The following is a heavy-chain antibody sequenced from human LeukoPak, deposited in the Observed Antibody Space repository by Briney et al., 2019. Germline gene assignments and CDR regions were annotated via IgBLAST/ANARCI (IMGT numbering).Heavy chain of an antibody. Sequence: GGSLRLSCAASGFSVSSRAMSWVRQAPGKGLEWVASISNIDKTYYADSVRGRFTISRDNFENTVSLQMDSLRAEDTALCFCAKDHPSSGWPAFDYWGQGTQVTVSS. J-gene: IGHJ4*02. CDR2: ISNIDKT. V-gene: IGHV3-23*01. D-gene: IGHD6-19*01. CDR1: GFSVSSRA. CDR3: AKDHPSSGWPAFDY.